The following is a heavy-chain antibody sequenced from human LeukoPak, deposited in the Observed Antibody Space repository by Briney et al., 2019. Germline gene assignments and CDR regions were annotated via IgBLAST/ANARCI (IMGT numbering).Heavy chain of an antibody. Sequence: GGSLRLSCAASGFTFSSYAMSWVRQAPGKGLEWVAFIRYDGNNKYYADSVRGRFTISRDNSKNTLYLQMNSLRAEDTAVYYCAKDRTSVVPAVIDDSWGQGTLVTVSS. V-gene: IGHV3-30*02. CDR1: GFTFSSYA. CDR3: AKDRTSVVPAVIDDS. D-gene: IGHD2-2*02. CDR2: IRYDGNNK. J-gene: IGHJ5*01.